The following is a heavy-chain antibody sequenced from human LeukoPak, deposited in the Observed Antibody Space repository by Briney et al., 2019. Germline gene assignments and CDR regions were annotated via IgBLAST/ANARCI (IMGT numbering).Heavy chain of an antibody. Sequence: PGGSLRLSCAGSGFTFSSYSMNWVRQAPGKGLEWVSSISSVSSYIYYADSVRGRFTISRDNAKNSLYLQMNSLRAEDTAVYYCATRLVGTTLFAPSYWGQGTPVTVSS. CDR2: ISSVSSYI. D-gene: IGHD1-26*01. CDR3: ATRLVGTTLFAPSY. J-gene: IGHJ4*02. V-gene: IGHV3-21*01. CDR1: GFTFSSYS.